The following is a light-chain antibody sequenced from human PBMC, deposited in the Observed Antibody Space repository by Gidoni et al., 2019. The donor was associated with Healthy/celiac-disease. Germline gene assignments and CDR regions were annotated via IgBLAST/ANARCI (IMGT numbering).Light chain of an antibody. V-gene: IGLV3-19*01. CDR2: GKN. CDR1: SLSSYY. CDR3: NSRDSSGNHVV. Sequence: SSELTHDPAVSVALGQTVRITCQGDSLSSYYASWYQQKPGQAPVLVIYGKNNRPSGIPDRLSGASSGNTASLTITGAQAEDEADYYCNSRDSSGNHVVVGGGTKLTVL. J-gene: IGLJ2*01.